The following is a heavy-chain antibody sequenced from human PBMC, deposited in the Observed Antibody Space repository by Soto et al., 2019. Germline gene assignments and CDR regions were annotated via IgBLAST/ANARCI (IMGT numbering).Heavy chain of an antibody. CDR2: ISSDGTKK. CDR3: ARDEYYDPSGPPYDY. D-gene: IGHD3-16*01. J-gene: IGHJ4*02. V-gene: IGHV3-30-3*01. Sequence: GGSLRLSCAASGFTFSSYAMHWVRQAPGKGLEWVAVISSDGTKKTYADSVKGRFTISRDNSKDTLFLQMNSLRTEDTAVYYCARDEYYDPSGPPYDYWGQGSLVTVSS. CDR1: GFTFSSYA.